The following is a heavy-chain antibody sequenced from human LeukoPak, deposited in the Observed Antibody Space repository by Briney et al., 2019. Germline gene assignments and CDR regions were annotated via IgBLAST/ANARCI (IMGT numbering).Heavy chain of an antibody. CDR3: TRDTQSHFDY. CDR1: GFTFSSYW. V-gene: IGHV3-74*01. Sequence: GGSLRLSCAASGFTFSSYWMHWVRQAPGKGRVWVSCIDSSGSNTYYADSVKGRFTISRDNAKNTLYLHMNSLRAEDTAVYYCTRDTQSHFDYWGQGTLVTVSS. CDR2: IDSSGSNT. J-gene: IGHJ4*02.